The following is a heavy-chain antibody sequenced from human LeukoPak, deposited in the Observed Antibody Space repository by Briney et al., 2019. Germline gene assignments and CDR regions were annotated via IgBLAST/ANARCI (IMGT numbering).Heavy chain of an antibody. CDR3: ARARPPYYYGSGSYSIRPGFDY. CDR1: GGSISSYY. Sequence: NPAETLSLTCAVSGGSISSYYWSWLRQPPGKGLEWIWYTYYDGSTTYNPSLKSRVTISVDTSKNQFSLKLSSVTAADTAVYYCARARPPYYYGSGSYSIRPGFDYWGQGTLVTVS. V-gene: IGHV4-59*12. J-gene: IGHJ4*02. CDR2: TYYDGST. D-gene: IGHD3-10*01.